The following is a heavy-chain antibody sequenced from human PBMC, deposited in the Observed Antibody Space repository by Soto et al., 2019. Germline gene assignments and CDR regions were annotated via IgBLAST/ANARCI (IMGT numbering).Heavy chain of an antibody. Sequence: SGPTQVNPTQTLTRTCTFSGFSLSTDDVGVGWIRQPPGKALDWLAVIYWDDDKRYSPSLKSRLTITKDTSKNQVLLTMTNMDPVDTATYFCARSKYSISSFDYWGQGALVTVS. V-gene: IGHV2-5*02. J-gene: IGHJ4*02. D-gene: IGHD6-6*01. CDR1: GFSLSTDDVG. CDR3: ARSKYSISSFDY. CDR2: IYWDDDK.